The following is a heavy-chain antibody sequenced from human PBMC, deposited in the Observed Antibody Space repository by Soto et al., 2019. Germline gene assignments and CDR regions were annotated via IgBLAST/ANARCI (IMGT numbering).Heavy chain of an antibody. Sequence: ASVKVSCKASGYSFTNYYMHWVRQAPGQGLEWMGTINAGGGYTTYAQRFQGRVTMTRDTSTSTVSMELSSLRYEDTALYYCTSGEWIVVVPVPFDLWG. CDR3: TSGEWIVVVPVPFDL. J-gene: IGHJ5*02. CDR2: INAGGGYT. D-gene: IGHD2-21*01. V-gene: IGHV1-46*03. CDR1: GYSFTNYY.